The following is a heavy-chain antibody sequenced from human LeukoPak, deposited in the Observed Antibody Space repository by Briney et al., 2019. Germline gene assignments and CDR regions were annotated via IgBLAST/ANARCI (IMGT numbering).Heavy chain of an antibody. CDR3: AKDETYYDFWSGPDY. CDR1: GFTFCSYG. CDR2: IRYDGSNK. J-gene: IGHJ4*02. V-gene: IGHV3-30*02. D-gene: IGHD3-3*01. Sequence: GGSLRLSCAASGFTFCSYGMHWVRQAPGKGLEWVAFIRYDGSNKYYADSVKGRFTISRDNSKNTLYLQMNSLRAEDTAVYYCAKDETYYDFWSGPDYWGQGTLVTVSS.